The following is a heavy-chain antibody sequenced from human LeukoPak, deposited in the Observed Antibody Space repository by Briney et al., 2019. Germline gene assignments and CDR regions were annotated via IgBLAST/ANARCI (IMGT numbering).Heavy chain of an antibody. V-gene: IGHV4-31*03. CDR1: GGSISSGGYY. D-gene: IGHD3-22*01. CDR2: IYYSGST. J-gene: IGHJ4*02. CDR3: ARVCDSSGYVDD. Sequence: PSQTLSLTCTVSGGSISSGGYYWSWIRQHPGKGLEWIGYIYYSGSTYYNPSLKSRVTISVDTSKNQFSLKLSSVTAADTAVYYCARVCDSSGYVDDWGQGTLVTVSS.